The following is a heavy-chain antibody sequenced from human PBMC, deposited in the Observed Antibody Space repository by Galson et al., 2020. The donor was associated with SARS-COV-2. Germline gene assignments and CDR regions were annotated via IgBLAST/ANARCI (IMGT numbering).Heavy chain of an antibody. J-gene: IGHJ6*02. D-gene: IGHD1-26*01. CDR1: GGSISSYY. CDR2: IYYSGST. CDR3: AGFLFYFRHYYGLDV. V-gene: IGHV4-59*01. Sequence: ETSETLSLTCTVSGGSISSYYWSWIRQPPGKGLEWIGYIYYSGSTNYNPSLKSRVTISIDTSKNQFSLRLSSVTAADTAVYYCAGFLFYFRHYYGLDVWGQGTTVTVSS.